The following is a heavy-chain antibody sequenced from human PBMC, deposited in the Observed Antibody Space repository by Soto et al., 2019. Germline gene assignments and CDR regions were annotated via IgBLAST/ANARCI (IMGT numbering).Heavy chain of an antibody. V-gene: IGHV3-74*01. CDR3: TRVGYDSGSFHGWFDP. J-gene: IGHJ5*02. D-gene: IGHD3-10*01. Sequence: EVQLVESGGALVQPGGSLTLSCTASGFIFSAYWMHWVRQVPGKGLVWVSHISNDGSSTNYADSVKGRFTISRDNAKSTLYLQMNSLRAEDTAVYYCTRVGYDSGSFHGWFDPWGQGTLVTVSS. CDR2: ISNDGSST. CDR1: GFIFSAYW.